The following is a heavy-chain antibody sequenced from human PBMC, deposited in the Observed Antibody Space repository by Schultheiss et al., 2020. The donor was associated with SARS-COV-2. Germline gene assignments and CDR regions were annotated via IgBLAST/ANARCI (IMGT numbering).Heavy chain of an antibody. CDR3: ARKVPIIRRTTGTGGNWFDP. CDR2: INPNSGAT. J-gene: IGHJ5*02. V-gene: IGHV1-2*06. CDR1: GYTFTGYY. D-gene: IGHD1-1*01. Sequence: ASVKVSCNASGYTFTGYYMHWVRQAPGQGLEWVGRINPNSGATFYAQKFQGRVTMTRDTSITTAYMELSRLRSDDTAVYYCARKVPIIRRTTGTGGNWFDPWGQGTLVTVSS.